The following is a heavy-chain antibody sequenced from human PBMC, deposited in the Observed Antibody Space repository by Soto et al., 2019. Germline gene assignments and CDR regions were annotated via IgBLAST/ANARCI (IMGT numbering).Heavy chain of an antibody. V-gene: IGHV3-30*18. CDR2: ISYDGSNK. CDR1: GFTFSSYG. J-gene: IGHJ6*02. Sequence: GSLRLSCAASGFTFSSYGMHWVRQAPGKGLEWVAVISYDGSNKYYADSVKGRFTISRDNSKNTLYLQMNSLRAEDTAVYYCAKDIVVVPAAGMDYYYGMDVWGQGTTVTVSS. D-gene: IGHD2-2*01. CDR3: AKDIVVVPAAGMDYYYGMDV.